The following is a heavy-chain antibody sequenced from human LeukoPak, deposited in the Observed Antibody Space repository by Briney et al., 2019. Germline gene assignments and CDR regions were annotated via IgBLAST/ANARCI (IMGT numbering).Heavy chain of an antibody. Sequence: GGSLRLSCAASGFTFSIYWMSWVRQAPGKGLEWVASINQDGSEKYYVDSVKGRCTISRDNAKTSLYLQMSSLIAEDAAAYYCVRDGPGGIEARKRYYGMDVWGQGTTVSVSS. D-gene: IGHD6-6*01. J-gene: IGHJ6*02. CDR2: INQDGSEK. CDR1: GFTFSIYW. V-gene: IGHV3-7*05. CDR3: VRDGPGGIEARKRYYGMDV.